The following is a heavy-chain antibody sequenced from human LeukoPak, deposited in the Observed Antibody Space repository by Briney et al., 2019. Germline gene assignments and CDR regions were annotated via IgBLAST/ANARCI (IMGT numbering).Heavy chain of an antibody. Sequence: GEPLKICCKGSGYSFTSYWIGWVRQMPGKGPEWMGIIYPGDSDTRYSPSFQGQVTISADKSISTAYLQWSSLKAPDTAMYYCARGVDTAMVTFDYWGQGTLVTVSS. CDR3: ARGVDTAMVTFDY. CDR2: IYPGDSDT. D-gene: IGHD5-18*01. J-gene: IGHJ4*02. CDR1: GYSFTSYW. V-gene: IGHV5-51*01.